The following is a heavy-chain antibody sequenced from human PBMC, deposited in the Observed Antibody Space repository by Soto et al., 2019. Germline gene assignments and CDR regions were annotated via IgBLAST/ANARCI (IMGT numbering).Heavy chain of an antibody. CDR2: IYYSGST. CDR3: ARVRRDTAMASTYYFDY. J-gene: IGHJ4*02. D-gene: IGHD5-18*01. Sequence: QVQLQESGPGLVKPSETLSLTCTVSGGSIRSYYWSWIRQPPGKGLEWIGYIYYSGSTNYNPALKSRVTISVDTSKNQFSLKLSSVTAADTAVYYCARVRRDTAMASTYYFDYWGQGTLVTVSS. V-gene: IGHV4-59*01. CDR1: GGSIRSYY.